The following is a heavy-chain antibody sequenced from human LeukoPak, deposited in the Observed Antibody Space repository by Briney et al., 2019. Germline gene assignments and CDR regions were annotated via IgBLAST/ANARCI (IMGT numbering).Heavy chain of an antibody. CDR3: ARETMVRGVIKGTVPDYFDY. CDR1: GGSISSGGYY. D-gene: IGHD3-10*01. CDR2: IYYSGST. V-gene: IGHV4-31*03. J-gene: IGHJ4*02. Sequence: NPSQTLSPTCTVSGGSISSGGYYWSWIRQHPGKGLEWIGYIYYSGSTYYNPSLKSRVTISVDTSKNQFSLKLSSVTAADTAVYYCARETMVRGVIKGTVPDYFDYWGQGTLVTVSS.